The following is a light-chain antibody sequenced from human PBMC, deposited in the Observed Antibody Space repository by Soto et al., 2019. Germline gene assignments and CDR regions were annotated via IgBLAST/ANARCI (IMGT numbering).Light chain of an antibody. CDR1: QRVISSY. CDR2: ATS. Sequence: EIVLTQSPGTLSLSPGERATLSCRASQRVISSYLAWFQQRPGRAPRLLIYATSTRAAGIPDRFSGSGSGTDFTLTISRLEPDDVAVYYCQQYDTSPPMYTFGQGTRLEIK. J-gene: IGKJ5*01. CDR3: QQYDTSPPMYT. V-gene: IGKV3-20*01.